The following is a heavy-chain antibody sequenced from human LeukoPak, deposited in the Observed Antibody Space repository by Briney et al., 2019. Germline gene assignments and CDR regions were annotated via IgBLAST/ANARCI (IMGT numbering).Heavy chain of an antibody. CDR2: IYTSGST. Sequence: SETLSLTCIVSGDSISNYYWSWIRQPAGKGLKWIGRIYTSGSTNYNPSLKSRVTMSVDTSKNQFSLKLSSVTAADTVVYYCAREAAAGTFYFDYWGQGTLVTVSS. CDR3: AREAAAGTFYFDY. J-gene: IGHJ4*02. V-gene: IGHV4-4*07. D-gene: IGHD6-13*01. CDR1: GDSISNYY.